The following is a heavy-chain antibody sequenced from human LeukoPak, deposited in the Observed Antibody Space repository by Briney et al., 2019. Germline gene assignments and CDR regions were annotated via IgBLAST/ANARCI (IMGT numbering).Heavy chain of an antibody. Sequence: PSETPSLTCTVSGGSISSSSYYWGWIRQPPGKGLEWIGSIYYSGSTYYNPSLKSRVTISVDTSKNQFSLKLSSVTAADTAVYYCARHHPTVTPYYMDVWGKGTTVTISS. D-gene: IGHD4-17*01. J-gene: IGHJ6*03. CDR1: GGSISSSSYY. V-gene: IGHV4-39*07. CDR2: IYYSGST. CDR3: ARHHPTVTPYYMDV.